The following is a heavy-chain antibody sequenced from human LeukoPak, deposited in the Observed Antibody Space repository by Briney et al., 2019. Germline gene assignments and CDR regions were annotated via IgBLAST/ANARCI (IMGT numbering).Heavy chain of an antibody. J-gene: IGHJ4*02. D-gene: IGHD5-18*01. Sequence: GGSLRLSCAASGFTFDDYAMHWVRQAPGKGLEWVSGISWNSGSIGYADSVKGRFTISRDNAKNSLYLQMNSLRAEDTALCYCAKGYSYASFDYWGQGTLVTVSS. V-gene: IGHV3-9*01. CDR3: AKGYSYASFDY. CDR1: GFTFDDYA. CDR2: ISWNSGSI.